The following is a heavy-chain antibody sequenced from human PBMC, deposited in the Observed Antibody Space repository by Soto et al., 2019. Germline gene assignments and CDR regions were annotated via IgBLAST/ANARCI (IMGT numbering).Heavy chain of an antibody. CDR1: GFTFSNAW. CDR2: IKSKTDGGTT. CDR3: TTVNWNYYYYYMDV. Sequence: GGSLRLSCAAPGFTFSNAWMSWVRQAPGKGLEWVGRIKSKTDGGTTDYAAPVKGRFTISRDDSKNTLYLQMNSLKTEDTAVYYCTTVNWNYYYYYMDVWGKGTTVTVSS. D-gene: IGHD1-1*01. V-gene: IGHV3-15*01. J-gene: IGHJ6*03.